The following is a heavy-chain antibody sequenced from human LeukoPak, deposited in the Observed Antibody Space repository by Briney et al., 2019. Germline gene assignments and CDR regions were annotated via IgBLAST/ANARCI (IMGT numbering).Heavy chain of an antibody. CDR2: IYYSGST. D-gene: IGHD2-15*01. Sequence: SETLSLTCTVSGGSISSSSYYWGWIRQPPGKGLEWIGSIYYSGSTYYNPSLKCRVTISVDTSKNQFSLKLSSVTAADTAVYYCARADIVVVVAAWAYFDYWGQGTLVTVSS. J-gene: IGHJ4*02. CDR1: GGSISSSSYY. CDR3: ARADIVVVVAAWAYFDY. V-gene: IGHV4-39*01.